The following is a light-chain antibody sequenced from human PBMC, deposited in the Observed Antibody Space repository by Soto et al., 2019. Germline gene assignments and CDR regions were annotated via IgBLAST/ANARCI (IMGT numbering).Light chain of an antibody. Sequence: QSVLTQPPSASGSPGQSVTISCTGSSSDIGNYNFVSWYQQHSGKAPKLMIYEINRRPSGVPDRFSGSRSGNTASLTVSGLRAEDEGDYYCSSYAGNNVLVFGGGTKLTVL. CDR1: SSDIGNYNF. CDR3: SSYAGNNVLV. J-gene: IGLJ2*01. CDR2: EIN. V-gene: IGLV2-8*01.